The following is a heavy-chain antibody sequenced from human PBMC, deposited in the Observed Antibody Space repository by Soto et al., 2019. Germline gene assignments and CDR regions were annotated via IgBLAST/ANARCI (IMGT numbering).Heavy chain of an antibody. CDR1: GFTFSSYA. CDR2: ISGTGGRT. CDR3: ANRDPVEMAPIGAFNS. D-gene: IGHD5-12*01. V-gene: IGHV3-23*01. J-gene: IGHJ4*02. Sequence: EVQLLESGGGLVQPGGSLRLSCAASGFTFSSYAMSWVRQAPGKGLEWVSSISGTGGRTYYADSVKGRFTVSRDNSKNTVYLKMNSLSDEDTAEYYCANRDPVEMAPIGAFNSWGQGTLVTVSS.